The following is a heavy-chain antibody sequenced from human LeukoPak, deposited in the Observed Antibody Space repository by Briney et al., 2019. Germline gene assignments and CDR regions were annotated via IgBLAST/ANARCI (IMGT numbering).Heavy chain of an antibody. CDR1: GYTFTSYG. V-gene: IGHV1-18*01. J-gene: IGHJ4*02. D-gene: IGHD4/OR15-4a*01. Sequence: GASVKVSCKASGYTFTSYGISWVRQAPGQGLEWMGWISAYNGNTSYAQKLQGRVTMTTDTSTSTAYMELRSLRSDDTAVYYCARASDNYFFSSPFDYWGQGTLVTVSS. CDR3: ARASDNYFFSSPFDY. CDR2: ISAYNGNT.